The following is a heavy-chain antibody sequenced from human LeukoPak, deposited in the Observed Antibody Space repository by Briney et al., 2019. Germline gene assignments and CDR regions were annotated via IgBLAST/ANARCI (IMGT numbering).Heavy chain of an antibody. CDR2: IIPIFGTA. D-gene: IGHD3-3*01. J-gene: IGHJ3*02. V-gene: IGHV1-69*01. Sequence: SVKVSCKASGGTFSSYAISWVRQAPGQGLEWMGGIIPIFGTANYAQKFQGRVTITADESTSTAYMELSSLRSEDTAVYYCAREFPVGVVSGAFDIWGQGTMVTVSS. CDR3: AREFPVGVVSGAFDI. CDR1: GGTFSSYA.